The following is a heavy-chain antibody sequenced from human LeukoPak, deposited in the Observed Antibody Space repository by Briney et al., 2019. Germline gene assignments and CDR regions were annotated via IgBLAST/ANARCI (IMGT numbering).Heavy chain of an antibody. CDR1: GFTLRSYA. CDR3: AKYQEGYSSPYYSDS. Sequence: PPGGSLRPSCAASGFTLRSYAMSWVRQAPGEGLEWVSSIGGSGGNAYYADSVKGRFTISRDNSKNTLYLQMNSLRAEDTAVYYCAKYQEGYSSPYYSDSWGQGSLVTVSS. J-gene: IGHJ4*02. V-gene: IGHV3-23*01. D-gene: IGHD3-22*01. CDR2: IGGSGGNA.